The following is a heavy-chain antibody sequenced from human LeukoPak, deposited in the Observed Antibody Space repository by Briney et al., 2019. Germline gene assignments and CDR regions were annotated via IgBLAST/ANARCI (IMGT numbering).Heavy chain of an antibody. V-gene: IGHV3-48*01. J-gene: IGHJ3*02. CDR3: AKGGLRGVRSPDAFDI. Sequence: PGGSLRLSCAASGFTFSSHRMNWVRQAPGKGLEWVADISGSSDDIHYADSVTGRFTISRDNSKNTLYLQMNSLRAEDTAVYYCAKGGLRGVRSPDAFDIWGQGTMVTVSS. D-gene: IGHD3-10*01. CDR1: GFTFSSHR. CDR2: ISGSSDDI.